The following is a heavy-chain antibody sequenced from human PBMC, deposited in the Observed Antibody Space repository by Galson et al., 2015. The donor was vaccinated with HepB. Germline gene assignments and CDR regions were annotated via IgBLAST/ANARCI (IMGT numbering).Heavy chain of an antibody. CDR1: GYTFTSYG. J-gene: IGHJ6*02. CDR2: ISAYNGNT. D-gene: IGHD3-3*01. Sequence: QSGAEVKKPGASVKVSCKASGYTFTSYGISWVRQAPGQGLEWMGWISAYNGNTNYAQKLQGRVTMTTDTSTSTAYMELRSLRSDDTAVYYCARAPYYDFSTDQKHMDVWGQGTTVTVSS. CDR3: ARAPYYDFSTDQKHMDV. V-gene: IGHV1-18*04.